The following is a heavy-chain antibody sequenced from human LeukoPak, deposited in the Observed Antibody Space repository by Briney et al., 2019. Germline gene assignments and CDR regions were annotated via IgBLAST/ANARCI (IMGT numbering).Heavy chain of an antibody. J-gene: IGHJ4*02. CDR1: GFTFSSYA. CDR2: ISGSGGST. D-gene: IGHD3-22*01. CDR3: AKDQRYYDSWGDY. Sequence: SGGSLRLSCAASGFTFSSYAMSWVRQAPGKGLEWVSAISGSGGSTYYADSVKGRFTISRDNSKNTLYLQMNSLRAEDTAVYYCAKDQRYYDSWGDYWGQGTLVTVSS. V-gene: IGHV3-23*01.